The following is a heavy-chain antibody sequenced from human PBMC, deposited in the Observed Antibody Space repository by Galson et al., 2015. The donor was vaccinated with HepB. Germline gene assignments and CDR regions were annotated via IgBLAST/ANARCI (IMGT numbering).Heavy chain of an antibody. CDR2: IYSGGHA. CDR3: ASPFCIGGNCYPLWY. V-gene: IGHV3-53*01. J-gene: IGHJ4*02. D-gene: IGHD2-15*01. Sequence: SPRLSCAVSGFTVSKSYVSWVRQAPGKGLEWLSVIYSGGHAFYADSVQGRFTISRDTSKNTVYLQMRSLRAEDTAVYYCASPFCIGGNCYPLWYWGQGTLVTVSS. CDR1: GFTVSKSY.